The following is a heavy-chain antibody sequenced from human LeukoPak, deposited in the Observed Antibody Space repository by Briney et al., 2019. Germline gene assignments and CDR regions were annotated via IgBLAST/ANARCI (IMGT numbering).Heavy chain of an antibody. D-gene: IGHD6-19*01. CDR2: IYNSAST. Sequence: PSETLSLTCTVSGDSVSSNSYYWGWIRQPPGKGLEWIGSIYNSASTYYNPSLKTRVTISVDTSKNQFSLKLSSVTAADTAVYYCTRGWSSGGAFDIWGQGTMVTVSS. CDR1: GDSVSSNSYY. CDR3: TRGWSSGGAFDI. J-gene: IGHJ3*02. V-gene: IGHV4-39*07.